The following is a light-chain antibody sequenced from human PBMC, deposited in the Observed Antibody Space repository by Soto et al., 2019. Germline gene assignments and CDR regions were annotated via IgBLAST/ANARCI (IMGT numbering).Light chain of an antibody. CDR3: QQYTGPPTT. J-gene: IGKJ5*01. V-gene: IGKV3-20*01. CDR2: GAS. Sequence: DMVRTQPPATLSVSPGERATLSWRASQSVSRNLAWYQQRPGQAPRLLIYGASTRAAGIPDRFSGSGSGTDFTLTITRLEPEDSAVYFCQQYTGPPTTFGQGTRLEIK. CDR1: QSVSRN.